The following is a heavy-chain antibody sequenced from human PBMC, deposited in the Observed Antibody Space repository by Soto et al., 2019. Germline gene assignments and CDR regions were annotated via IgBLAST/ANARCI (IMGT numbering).Heavy chain of an antibody. CDR3: ARDQRGYNYGPFDY. Sequence: GGSLRLSCGGSGFSFDDYTMHWVRQAPGKGPEWVAGLSWNSGFSGYTDSVKGRFTVSRDDSKNTLYLQMNSLRAEDTAIYFCARDQRGYNYGPFDYWGQGTLVTVSS. D-gene: IGHD5-18*01. J-gene: IGHJ4*02. CDR2: LSWNSGFS. V-gene: IGHV3-9*01. CDR1: GFSFDDYT.